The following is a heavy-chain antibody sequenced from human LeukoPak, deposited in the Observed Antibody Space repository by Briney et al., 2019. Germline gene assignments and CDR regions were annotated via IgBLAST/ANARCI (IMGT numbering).Heavy chain of an antibody. D-gene: IGHD6-6*01. CDR3: ARHSSFHAFDI. CDR1: GFSLSTSGVG. J-gene: IGHJ3*02. V-gene: IGHV4-61*05. CDR2: IYYSGST. Sequence: ESGPTLVKPTQTLTLTCTFSGFSLSTSGVGVGWIRQPPGKGLEWIGYIYYSGSTNYNPSLKSRVTISVDTSKNQFSLKLSSVTAADTAVYYCARHSSFHAFDIWGQGTMVTVSS.